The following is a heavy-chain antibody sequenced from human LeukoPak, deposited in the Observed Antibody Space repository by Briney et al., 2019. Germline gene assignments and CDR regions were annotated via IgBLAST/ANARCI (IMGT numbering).Heavy chain of an antibody. V-gene: IGHV4-39*07. CDR3: ARDRGDAFDI. CDR2: IYHSGST. CDR1: GGSISSSSYY. Sequence: SETLSLTCTVSGGSISSSSYYWGWIRQPPGKGLEWIGSIYHSGSTYYNPSLKSRVTISVDTSKNQFSLKLSSVTAADTAVYYCARDRGDAFDIWGQGTMVTVSS. J-gene: IGHJ3*02. D-gene: IGHD3-16*01.